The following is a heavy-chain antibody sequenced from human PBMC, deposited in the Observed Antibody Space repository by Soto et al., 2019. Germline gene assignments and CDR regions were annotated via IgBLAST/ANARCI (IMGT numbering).Heavy chain of an antibody. CDR3: AVGARPQFDP. V-gene: IGHV1-69*02. J-gene: IGHJ5*02. CDR1: GGTFSSYI. Sequence: QVQLVQSGAEVKKPGSSVKVSCKASGGTFSSYIISWVRQAPGQGLEWMGRIIPILGIANYAQKFQGRVTITADKSTSTAYMELSSLRSEDTAVYYCAVGARPQFDPWGQGTLVTVSS. D-gene: IGHD2-15*01. CDR2: IIPILGIA.